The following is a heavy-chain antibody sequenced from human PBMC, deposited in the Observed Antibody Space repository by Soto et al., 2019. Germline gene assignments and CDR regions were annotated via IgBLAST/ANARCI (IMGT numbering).Heavy chain of an antibody. J-gene: IGHJ3*02. D-gene: IGHD1-26*01. Sequence: QITLKESGPTLVKPTQTLTLTCTVSGFSLSGDGVGVVWIRHPPGKALEWLALIYWEYDQLYSPALKTSLSITKDTSKHPVVLTMTNMDPADTATSYCAHAYGGTSGPNDAFYIWGQGTVVTVSS. CDR3: AHAYGGTSGPNDAFYI. CDR1: GFSLSGDGVG. V-gene: IGHV2-5*02. CDR2: IYWEYDQ.